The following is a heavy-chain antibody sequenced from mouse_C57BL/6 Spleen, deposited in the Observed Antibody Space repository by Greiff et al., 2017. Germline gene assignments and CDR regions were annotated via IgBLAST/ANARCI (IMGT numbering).Heavy chain of an antibody. CDR1: GYTFTDYN. D-gene: IGHD2-4*01. CDR2: INPNNGGT. J-gene: IGHJ1*03. CDR3: ASLYYDYDGGYFDV. V-gene: IGHV1-18*01. Sequence: VQLQQSGPELVKPGASVKIPCKASGYTFTDYNMDWVKQSHGKSLQWIGDINPNNGGTIYNQKFKGKATLTVDKSSSTAYMELRSLTSEDTAVYYCASLYYDYDGGYFDVWGTGTTVTVSS.